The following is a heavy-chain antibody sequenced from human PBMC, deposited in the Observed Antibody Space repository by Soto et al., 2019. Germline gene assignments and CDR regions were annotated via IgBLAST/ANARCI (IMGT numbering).Heavy chain of an antibody. CDR1: GFSFSTYG. Sequence: QVQLVESGGGVVQSGRSLRLSCAASGFSFSTYGMHWVRQAPGKGLEWVAIISFDGSRKHYVDSIRGRFTISRDNSGNTVYFQMNRLSAEDTSLYFGAKDLHPGRDNYRYGAESWGHGVLVPVSS. J-gene: IGHJ5*01. V-gene: IGHV3-30*18. D-gene: IGHD3-16*02. CDR3: AKDLHPGRDNYRYGAES. CDR2: ISFDGSRK.